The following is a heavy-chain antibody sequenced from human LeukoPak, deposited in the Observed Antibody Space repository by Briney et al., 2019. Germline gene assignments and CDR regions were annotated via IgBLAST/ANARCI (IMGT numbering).Heavy chain of an antibody. Sequence: SQTLSLTCAVSGGSISSGGHSWSWIRQPPGKGLEWIGYIYYSGSTYYNPSLKSRVTISVDTSKNQFSLKLSSVTAADTAVYYCARVAGTTSDAFDIWGQGTMVTVSS. CDR2: IYYSGST. CDR3: ARVAGTTSDAFDI. CDR1: GGSISSGGHS. D-gene: IGHD4-17*01. J-gene: IGHJ3*02. V-gene: IGHV4-30-4*08.